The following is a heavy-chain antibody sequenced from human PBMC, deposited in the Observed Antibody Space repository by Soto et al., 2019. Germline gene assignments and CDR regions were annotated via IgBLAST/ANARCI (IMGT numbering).Heavy chain of an antibody. D-gene: IGHD3-9*01. V-gene: IGHV4-31*03. CDR3: ARGQRYYDILTGFDY. CDR1: GGSISSGGYY. Sequence: QVQLQESGPGLVKPSQTLSLTCTVSGGSISSGGYYWSWIRQHPGKGLEWIGYIYYSGSTYYNPSLKSRVTISVDTSKDQFSLKLSSVTAADTAVYYCARGQRYYDILTGFDYWGQGTLVTVSS. CDR2: IYYSGST. J-gene: IGHJ4*02.